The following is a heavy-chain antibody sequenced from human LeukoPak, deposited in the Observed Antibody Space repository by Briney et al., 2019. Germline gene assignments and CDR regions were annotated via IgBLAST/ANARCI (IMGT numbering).Heavy chain of an antibody. Sequence: ASVKVSCKASGYTFTGYHMHWVRQAPGQGLEWMGWINPSSGGTNYAQKFQGRVTMTRDTSISTAYMELSRLRSDDTAVYYCARTYSSSWYWYYGMDVWGQGTTVTVSS. V-gene: IGHV1-2*02. CDR2: INPSSGGT. CDR1: GYTFTGYH. D-gene: IGHD6-13*01. CDR3: ARTYSSSWYWYYGMDV. J-gene: IGHJ6*02.